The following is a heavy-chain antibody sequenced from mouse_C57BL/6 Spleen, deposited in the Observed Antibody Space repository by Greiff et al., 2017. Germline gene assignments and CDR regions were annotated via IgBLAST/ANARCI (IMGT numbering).Heavy chain of an antibody. D-gene: IGHD2-4*01. CDR1: GFNIKDDY. CDR3: TRLRRYYYAMDY. CDR2: IDPENGDT. J-gene: IGHJ4*01. V-gene: IGHV14-4*01. Sequence: EVQLQQSGAELVRPGASVKLSCTASGFNIKDDYMHWVKQRPEQGLEWIGWIDPENGDTEYASKFQGKATITADTSSNTAYLQLSSLTSEDTAVYYCTRLRRYYYAMDYWGQGTSVTVSS.